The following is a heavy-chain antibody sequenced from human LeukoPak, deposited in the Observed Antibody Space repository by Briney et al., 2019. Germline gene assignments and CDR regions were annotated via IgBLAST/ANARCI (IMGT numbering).Heavy chain of an antibody. Sequence: SETLSLTCTVSGGSISSYYWSWIRLPPGKGLEWIGYIYYSGSTNYNPSLKSRVTKSVDTSKNQFSLKLSSVTAADTAVYYCARASGSSGHYYYYMDVWGKGTTVTVSS. D-gene: IGHD6-13*01. J-gene: IGHJ6*03. CDR3: ARASGSSGHYYYYMDV. CDR2: IYYSGST. CDR1: GGSISSYY. V-gene: IGHV4-59*01.